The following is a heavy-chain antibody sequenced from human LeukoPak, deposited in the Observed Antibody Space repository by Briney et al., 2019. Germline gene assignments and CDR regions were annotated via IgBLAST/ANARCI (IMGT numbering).Heavy chain of an antibody. V-gene: IGHV4-59*01. Sequence: SETLSLTCTVSGGSISSYYWSWIRQPPGKGLEWLGYIYYSGSTNYNPSLKSRVTISVDTSKNQFSLKLSSVTAADTAVYYCARGMGVPAAPPALYYYYYMDVWGKGTTVTVSS. D-gene: IGHD2-2*01. CDR3: ARGMGVPAAPPALYYYYYMDV. CDR2: IYYSGST. CDR1: GGSISSYY. J-gene: IGHJ6*03.